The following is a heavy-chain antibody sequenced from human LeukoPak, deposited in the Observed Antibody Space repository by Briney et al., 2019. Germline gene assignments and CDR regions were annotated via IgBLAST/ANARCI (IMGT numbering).Heavy chain of an antibody. D-gene: IGHD3-10*01. J-gene: IGHJ4*02. V-gene: IGHV3-30*04. Sequence: GRSLRLSCAASGFTFSNYAMHWVRHAPGKGMEWVAVISYDGRNQDYADSVKGRFTISRDNSQNTLYLQVYSLRTEDTAVYFCARTGDYGSGSFRWRHFDYWGQGTLVTVSS. CDR2: ISYDGRNQ. CDR3: ARTGDYGSGSFRWRHFDY. CDR1: GFTFSNYA.